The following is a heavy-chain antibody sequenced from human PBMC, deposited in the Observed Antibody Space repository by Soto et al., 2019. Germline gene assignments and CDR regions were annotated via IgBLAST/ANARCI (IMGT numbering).Heavy chain of an antibody. CDR2: ISAYNGNT. CDR1: GYTFTSYG. V-gene: IGHV1-18*04. CDR3: ASCNCGYSGYGSPFDY. D-gene: IGHD5-12*01. J-gene: IGHJ4*02. Sequence: GASVKVSCKASGYTFTSYGISWVRQAPGQGLEWMGWISAYNGNTNYAQKLQGRVTMTTDTSTSTAYMELRSLRSDDTAVYYCASCNCGYSGYGSPFDYWGQGTLVTVSS.